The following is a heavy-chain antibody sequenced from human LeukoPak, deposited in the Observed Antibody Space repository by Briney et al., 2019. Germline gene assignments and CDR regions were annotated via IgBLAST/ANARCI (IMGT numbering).Heavy chain of an antibody. D-gene: IGHD3-22*01. CDR1: GGSFSGYY. CDR3: ARTDYYYQRY. CDR2: INHSGST. Sequence: SATLSLTCAVYGGSFSGYYWSWIRQPPGKGLEWIGEINHSGSTNYNPSLKSRVTISVDTSKNQFSLKLSSVTAADTAVYYCARTDYYYQRYWGQGTLVTVSS. J-gene: IGHJ4*02. V-gene: IGHV4-34*01.